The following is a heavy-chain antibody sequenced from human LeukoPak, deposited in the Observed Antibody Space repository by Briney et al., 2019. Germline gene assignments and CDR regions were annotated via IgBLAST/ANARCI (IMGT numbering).Heavy chain of an antibody. V-gene: IGHV1-69*06. CDR3: ARGAIHYDFWSGYDAFDI. D-gene: IGHD3-3*01. Sequence: SVKVSCKASGGTFSSYAISWVRQAPGQGLEWMGGIIPIFGTANYAQKFQGRVTITADKSTSTAYMELSSLRSEDTAVYYCARGAIHYDFWSGYDAFDIWGQGTMVTVSS. CDR2: IIPIFGTA. J-gene: IGHJ3*02. CDR1: GGTFSSYA.